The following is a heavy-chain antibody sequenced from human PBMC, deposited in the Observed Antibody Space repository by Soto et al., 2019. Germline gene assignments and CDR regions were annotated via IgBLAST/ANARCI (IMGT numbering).Heavy chain of an antibody. CDR3: AKDKGHYYDSSGYSPFVWFDP. Sequence: PGGSLRLSCAASGFTFSSYAMSWVRQAPGKGLEWVSAISGSGGSTYYADSVKGRFTISRDNSKNTLYLQMNSLRAEDTAVYYRAKDKGHYYDSSGYSPFVWFDPWGQGTLVTVSS. V-gene: IGHV3-23*01. J-gene: IGHJ5*02. CDR2: ISGSGGST. D-gene: IGHD3-22*01. CDR1: GFTFSSYA.